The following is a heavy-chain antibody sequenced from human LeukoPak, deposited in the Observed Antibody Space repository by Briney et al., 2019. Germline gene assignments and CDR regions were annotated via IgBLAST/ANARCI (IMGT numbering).Heavy chain of an antibody. CDR3: ARSTVTYYYYYMDV. CDR1: GFTFSSYS. D-gene: IGHD4-17*01. CDR2: ISSSSSYI. Sequence: PGGSLRLSCAASGFTFSSYSMNWVRQAPGKGLEWVSSISSSSSYIYYADSVKGRFTISRDNAKNSLYLQMNSLRAEDTAVYYCARSTVTYYYYYMDVWGKGTTVTISS. V-gene: IGHV3-21*01. J-gene: IGHJ6*03.